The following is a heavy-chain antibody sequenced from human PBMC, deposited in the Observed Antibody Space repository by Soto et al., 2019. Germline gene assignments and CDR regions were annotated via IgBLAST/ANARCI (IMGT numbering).Heavy chain of an antibody. CDR1: GFTFSSYW. J-gene: IGHJ4*02. Sequence: GGSLRLSCAASGFTFSSYWMSWVRQAPGKGLEWVANIKQDGSEKYYVDSVKGRFTISRDNAKNSLYLQMNSLRAEDTAVYYCARDSSYDSSGHKDFDYWGQGTLVTVSS. CDR3: ARDSSYDSSGHKDFDY. V-gene: IGHV3-7*05. D-gene: IGHD3-22*01. CDR2: IKQDGSEK.